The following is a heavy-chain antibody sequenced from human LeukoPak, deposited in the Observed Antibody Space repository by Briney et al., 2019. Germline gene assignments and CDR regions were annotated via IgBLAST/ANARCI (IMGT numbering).Heavy chain of an antibody. J-gene: IGHJ4*02. Sequence: GGSLRLSCAASGFTFSSYEMNWVRQAPGKGLEWVSYISSSGSTIDYADSVKGRFTISRDNAKNSLYLQMNSLRAEDTAVYYCARDPYYSGYYYFDYWGQGTLVTVSS. D-gene: IGHD3-22*01. CDR1: GFTFSSYE. CDR3: ARDPYYSGYYYFDY. CDR2: ISSSGSTI. V-gene: IGHV3-48*03.